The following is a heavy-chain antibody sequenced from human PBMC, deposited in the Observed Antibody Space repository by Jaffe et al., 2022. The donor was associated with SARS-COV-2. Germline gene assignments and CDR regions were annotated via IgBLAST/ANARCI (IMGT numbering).Heavy chain of an antibody. V-gene: IGHV4-38-2*02. CDR3: VRVRGGRPLDS. CDR1: LYSITSGYF. Sequence: QVQLQESGPGLVKPSETLSLTCSVSLYSITSGYFWGWIRQPPGKGLEWIGSIFHSGSTNYNPSLKSRVTMSVDTSKNQFSLKLSSVTAADTAVYYCVRVRGGRPLDSWGQGTLVTVSS. D-gene: IGHD2-15*01. CDR2: IFHSGST. J-gene: IGHJ4*02.